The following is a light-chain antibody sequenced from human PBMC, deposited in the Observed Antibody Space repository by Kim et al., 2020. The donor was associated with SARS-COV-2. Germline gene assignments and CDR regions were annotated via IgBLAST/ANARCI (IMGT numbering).Light chain of an antibody. Sequence: EIVMTQSPVTLSVSPGERATLSCRASQSVSSNLAWYQQKPGQAPRLLVYAASTRATDIPARFSGSGSGTEFTLTISSLQSEDVAIYYCQQYTNLPQTFGQGTKVDIK. CDR1: QSVSSN. J-gene: IGKJ1*01. CDR3: QQYTNLPQT. V-gene: IGKV3-15*01. CDR2: AAS.